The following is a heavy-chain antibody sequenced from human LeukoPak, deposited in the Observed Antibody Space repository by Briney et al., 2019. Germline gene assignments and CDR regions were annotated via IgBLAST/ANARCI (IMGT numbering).Heavy chain of an antibody. Sequence: PGGSLRLSCAASGFTFSGSAMHWVRQASGKGLEWVGRIRSKANSYATAHAASVKGRFTISRDDSKNTAYLQMNSLKTEDTAVYYCAIGYCSSTSCSMDYWGQGTLVTVSS. CDR1: GFTFSGSA. J-gene: IGHJ4*02. CDR3: AIGYCSSTSCSMDY. V-gene: IGHV3-73*01. D-gene: IGHD2-2*01. CDR2: IRSKANSYAT.